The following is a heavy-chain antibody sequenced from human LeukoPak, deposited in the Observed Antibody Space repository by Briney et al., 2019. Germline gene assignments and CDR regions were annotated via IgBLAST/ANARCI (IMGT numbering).Heavy chain of an antibody. CDR2: IIPILGIA. V-gene: IGHV1-69*02. Sequence: GASVKVSCKASGGTFSSYTISWVRQAPGQGLEWMGRIIPILGIANYAQKFQGRVTITADKSTSTAYMELSSLRSEDTAVYYCASSIEMATITFDYWGQGTLVTVSS. J-gene: IGHJ4*02. CDR1: GGTFSSYT. CDR3: ASSIEMATITFDY. D-gene: IGHD5-24*01.